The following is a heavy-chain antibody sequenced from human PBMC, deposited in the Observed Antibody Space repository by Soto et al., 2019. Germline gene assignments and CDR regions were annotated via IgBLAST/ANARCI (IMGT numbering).Heavy chain of an antibody. Sequence: EVQLVESGGGLVQPGGSLRLSCAASGFTFSSYWMHWVRQAPGKGLVWVSRINSDGSSTSYADSVKGRFTISRDNANHTLYLQMNSLSAEDTAVYYCVRTSLVVAAATREDYWGQGTLVTVSS. J-gene: IGHJ4*02. CDR3: VRTSLVVAAATREDY. D-gene: IGHD2-15*01. CDR1: GFTFSSYW. V-gene: IGHV3-74*01. CDR2: INSDGSST.